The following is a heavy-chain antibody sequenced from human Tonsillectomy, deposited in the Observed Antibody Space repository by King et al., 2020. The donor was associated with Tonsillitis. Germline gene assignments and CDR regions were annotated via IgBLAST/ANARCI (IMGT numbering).Heavy chain of an antibody. Sequence: VQLVESGGDLVQPGRSLRLSCSGSGFSFGDYAISWFRRTPGKGLEWGGFIRSKSYGGTPTYAASVEGRFTISRDDSKSIAYLQMNSLKMEDTAVYFCAKSQISGAYYGFDYWGQGTLVTVSS. CDR3: AKSQISGAYYGFDY. J-gene: IGHJ4*02. V-gene: IGHV3-49*03. CDR2: IRSKSYGGTP. D-gene: IGHD3-10*01. CDR1: GFSFGDYA.